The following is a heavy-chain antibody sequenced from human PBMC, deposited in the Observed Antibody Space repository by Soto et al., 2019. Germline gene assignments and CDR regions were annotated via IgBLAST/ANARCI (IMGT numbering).Heavy chain of an antibody. CDR3: ARDLDFNWGRMDV. V-gene: IGHV3-7*05. CDR1: GFTFSRSW. Sequence: EVQLVESGGGLVQPGGSLRLSCVASGFTFSRSWMSWDRQAPGKGLEWVANIKQDRSEKYYVDSVKGRFTISRDNAKNSLYLQMNSLRVEDTAVYYGARDLDFNWGRMDVLGQGTTVTVSS. J-gene: IGHJ6*02. CDR2: IKQDRSEK. D-gene: IGHD7-27*01.